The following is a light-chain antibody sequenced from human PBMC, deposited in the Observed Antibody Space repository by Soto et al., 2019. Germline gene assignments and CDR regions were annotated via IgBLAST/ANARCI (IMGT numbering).Light chain of an antibody. V-gene: IGKV3-20*01. J-gene: IGKJ1*01. CDR1: QSVDDKY. CDR2: AAF. CDR3: QQSPRT. Sequence: EIVLTQSPGSLSLSPGERATLSCRASQSVDDKYLAWYQQKRGQAPRLLIYAAFSRATGVPDRFIGSGSGTDFTLTISRLEPEDFALYYCQQSPRTFGQGTKVEIK.